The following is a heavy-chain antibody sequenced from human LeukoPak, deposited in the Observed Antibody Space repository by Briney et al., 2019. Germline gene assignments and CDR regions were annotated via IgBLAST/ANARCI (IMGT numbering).Heavy chain of an antibody. CDR3: ARYYYDSSGYAADAFDI. D-gene: IGHD3-22*01. V-gene: IGHV3-7*01. CDR2: IRQDGSQK. CDR1: GFTFSSYW. J-gene: IGHJ3*02. Sequence: GGSLRLSCAASGFTFSSYWMSWVRQAPGKGLEWVATIRQDGSQKYYVDSVKGRFTISRDNAKNSLYLQMNSLRAEDTAVYYRARYYYDSSGYAADAFDIWGQGTMVTVSS.